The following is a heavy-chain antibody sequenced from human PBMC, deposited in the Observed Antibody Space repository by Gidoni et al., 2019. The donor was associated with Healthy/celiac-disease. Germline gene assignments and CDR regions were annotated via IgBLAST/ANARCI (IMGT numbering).Heavy chain of an antibody. CDR2: IWYDGSNK. D-gene: IGHD3-3*01. Sequence: QVQLVESGGGVVQPGRSLRLSCAASGFTFSSYGLHWVRQAPGKGLEWVGVIWYDGSNKYYADPVKGRFTISRENSKNTVYLQMNSLRAEDTAVYYCARVGSYDFWSGYPENDFDYWGQGTLVTVSS. V-gene: IGHV3-33*01. J-gene: IGHJ4*02. CDR3: ARVGSYDFWSGYPENDFDY. CDR1: GFTFSSYG.